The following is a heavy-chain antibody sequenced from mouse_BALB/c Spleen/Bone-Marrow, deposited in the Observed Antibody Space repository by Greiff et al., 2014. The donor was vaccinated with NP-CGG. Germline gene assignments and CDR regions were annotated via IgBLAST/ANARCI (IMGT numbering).Heavy chain of an antibody. CDR2: ISSGGSYT. CDR3: ARQDYYGSSPHWYFDV. Sequence: DVMLVESGGGLVKPGGSLKLSCAASGFTFSSYAMSWVRQTPEKRLEWVATISSGGSYTYYADSVKGGFTISRDTAKNTLYLQMSSLRSEDTAMYYCARQDYYGSSPHWYFDVWGAGTTVTVSS. CDR1: GFTFSSYA. V-gene: IGHV5-9-1*01. J-gene: IGHJ1*01. D-gene: IGHD1-1*01.